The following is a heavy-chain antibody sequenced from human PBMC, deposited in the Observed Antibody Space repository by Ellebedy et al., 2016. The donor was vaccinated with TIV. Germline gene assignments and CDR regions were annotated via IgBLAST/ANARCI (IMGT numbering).Heavy chain of an antibody. V-gene: IGHV4-4*02. D-gene: IGHD3-16*01. CDR1: GGSISSSNW. CDR3: ARNSGTFVSYYYYGMDV. Sequence: MPSETLSLTCAVSGGSISSSNWWSWVRQPPGKGLEWIGEIYHSGSTNYNPSLKSRVTISVDKSKNQFSLKLSSVTAADTAVYYCARNSGTFVSYYYYGMDVWGQGTTVTVSS. CDR2: IYHSGST. J-gene: IGHJ6*02.